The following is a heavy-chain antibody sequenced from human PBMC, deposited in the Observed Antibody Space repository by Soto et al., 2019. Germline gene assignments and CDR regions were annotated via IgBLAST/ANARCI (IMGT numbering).Heavy chain of an antibody. Sequence: PGGSLRLSCAASGFTFSSYGMSWVRQAPGKGLEWVSAISGSGGSTYYADSVKGRFTISRDNSKNTLYLQMNSLRAEDTAVYYCAKDMGGLTSQNNWFDPWGQGTLVTVSS. CDR2: ISGSGGST. CDR1: GFTFSSYG. J-gene: IGHJ5*02. CDR3: AKDMGGLTSQNNWFDP. V-gene: IGHV3-23*01. D-gene: IGHD3-16*01.